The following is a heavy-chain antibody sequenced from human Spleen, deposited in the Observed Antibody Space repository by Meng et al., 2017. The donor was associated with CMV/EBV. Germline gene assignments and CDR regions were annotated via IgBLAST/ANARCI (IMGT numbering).Heavy chain of an antibody. CDR1: GGSISSSNL. CDR3: ARIERRRILKYCGSDCSTTDY. J-gene: IGHJ4*02. Sequence: QVQLQESGPGLVKPSGTQSLTCAVSGGSISSSNLWTWVRQVPGKGLEWIGEIYHSGSTNYNPSLKSRVTISVDKFKNQFSLKLGSVTAADTAVYYCARIERRRILKYCGSDCSTTDYWGQGTLVTVSS. CDR2: IYHSGST. V-gene: IGHV4-4*02. D-gene: IGHD2-21*02.